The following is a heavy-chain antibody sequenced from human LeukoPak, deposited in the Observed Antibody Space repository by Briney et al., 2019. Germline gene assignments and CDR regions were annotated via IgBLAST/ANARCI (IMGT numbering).Heavy chain of an antibody. J-gene: IGHJ4*02. CDR1: GGSFSDYY. CDR2: ISSSGSTI. CDR3: ARDSTSSGWDY. D-gene: IGHD6-19*01. Sequence: LSLTCAVYGGSFSDYYMSWIRQAPGKGLEWVSYISSSGSTIYYADSVKGRFTISRDNAKNSLYLQMNSLRAEDTAVYYCARDSTSSGWDYWGQGTLVTVSS. V-gene: IGHV3-11*01.